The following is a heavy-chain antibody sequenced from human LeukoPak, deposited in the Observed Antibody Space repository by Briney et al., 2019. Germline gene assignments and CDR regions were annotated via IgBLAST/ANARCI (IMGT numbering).Heavy chain of an antibody. V-gene: IGHV4-38-2*02. CDR1: GYSISNGYY. Sequence: SETLSLTCTVSGYSISNGYYWGWIRQPPGKGLEWIGDIYHTGATFDNPSLKSRISMSVDTSKNQFSLNVSSVTAADTAVYYCVSRGHFTHYFDFWGQGTLVTVSS. CDR3: VSRGHFTHYFDF. CDR2: IYHTGAT. J-gene: IGHJ4*02. D-gene: IGHD3-10*01.